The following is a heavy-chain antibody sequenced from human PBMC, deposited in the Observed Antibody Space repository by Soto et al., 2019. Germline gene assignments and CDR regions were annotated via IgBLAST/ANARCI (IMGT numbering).Heavy chain of an antibody. Sequence: PGGSLRLSCAASGFTFSSYAMHWVRQAPGKGLEWVAVISYDGSNKYYADSVKGRFTISRDNSKNTLYLQMNSLRAEDTAVYYCAPRYLSFGYWGQGTLVTVSS. D-gene: IGHD3-10*01. V-gene: IGHV3-30-3*01. CDR1: GFTFSSYA. CDR3: APRYLSFGY. J-gene: IGHJ4*02. CDR2: ISYDGSNK.